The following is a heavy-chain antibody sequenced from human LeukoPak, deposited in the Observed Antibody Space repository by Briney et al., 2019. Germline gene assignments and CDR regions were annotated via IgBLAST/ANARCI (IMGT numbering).Heavy chain of an antibody. J-gene: IGHJ4*02. CDR2: INPNSGAT. Sequence: ASVKVSCKSSGYTFTDYHMHWVRQAPGQGLAWMGWINPNSGATNYAQKFQGRVTMTRDTSISTAYMELSRLRSDDTAVYYCARDILGGYDQEFDYWGQGTLVTVSS. D-gene: IGHD5-12*01. CDR1: GYTFTDYH. V-gene: IGHV1-2*02. CDR3: ARDILGGYDQEFDY.